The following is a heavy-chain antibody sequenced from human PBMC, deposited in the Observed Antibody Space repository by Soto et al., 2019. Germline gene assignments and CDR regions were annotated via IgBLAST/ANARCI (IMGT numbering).Heavy chain of an antibody. V-gene: IGHV4-34*01. J-gene: IGHJ6*02. Sequence: SETLSLTCAVYGGSFSGYYWSWIRQPPGKGLEWIGEINHSGSTNYNPSLKSRVTISVDTSKNQFSLKLSSVTAADTAVYYCARATMVRGVIHKYYYYYGMDVWGQGTTVTVSS. CDR1: GGSFSGYY. D-gene: IGHD3-10*01. CDR2: INHSGST. CDR3: ARATMVRGVIHKYYYYYGMDV.